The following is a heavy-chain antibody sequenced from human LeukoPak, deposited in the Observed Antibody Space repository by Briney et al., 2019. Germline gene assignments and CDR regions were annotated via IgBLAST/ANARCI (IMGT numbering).Heavy chain of an antibody. J-gene: IGHJ4*02. CDR2: ISSSSYI. D-gene: IGHD3-22*01. CDR3: ARVFGGDYYYDSSGPSSY. Sequence: GGSLRLSCAASGFTFSSYSMNWVRQAPGKGLEWVSSISSSSYIYYADSVKGRFTISRDNAKNSLYLQMNSLRAEDTAVYYCARVFGGDYYYDSSGPSSYWGQGTLVTVSS. V-gene: IGHV3-21*01. CDR1: GFTFSSYS.